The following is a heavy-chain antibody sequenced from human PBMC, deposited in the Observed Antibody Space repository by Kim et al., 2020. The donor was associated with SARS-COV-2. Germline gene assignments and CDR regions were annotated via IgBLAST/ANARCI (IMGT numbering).Heavy chain of an antibody. Sequence: ASVKVSCKASGYTFTSHDIHWVRQVTGQGLEWMGWMNPTSGNTGSAQKFQGRVTMTRDTSIDTAYMELSSLGSEDTAVYYCVRCIVMRGAKDYYSVMDVGGEGTALRLSS. CDR1: GYTFTSHD. CDR2: MNPTSGNT. D-gene: IGHD3-16*02. CDR3: VRCIVMRGAKDYYSVMDV. J-gene: IGHJ6*04. V-gene: IGHV1-8*01.